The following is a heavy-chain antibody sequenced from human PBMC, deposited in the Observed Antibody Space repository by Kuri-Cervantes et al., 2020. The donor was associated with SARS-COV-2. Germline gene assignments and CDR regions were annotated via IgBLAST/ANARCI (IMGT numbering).Heavy chain of an antibody. CDR2: INHSGST. D-gene: IGHD6-13*01. CDR3: ARHQTYSNSWYVFDY. J-gene: IGHJ4*02. CDR1: GGSFSGYY. Sequence: GSLRLFCAVYGGSFSGYYWSWIRQPPGKGLEWIGEINHSGSTNYNPSLKSRVTISVDTSKNQFSLKLSSVTAADTAVYYCARHQTYSNSWYVFDYWGQGTLVTVSS. V-gene: IGHV4-34*01.